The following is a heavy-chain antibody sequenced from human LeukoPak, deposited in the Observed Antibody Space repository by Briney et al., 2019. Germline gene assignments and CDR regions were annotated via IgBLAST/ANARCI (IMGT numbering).Heavy chain of an antibody. CDR1: GDSISSGGFY. CDR3: ARGGYSYGYDFDY. D-gene: IGHD5-18*01. CDR2: IYYSGST. Sequence: SETLSLTCTVSGDSISSGGFYWSWIRQHPGKGLEWIGYIYYSGSTYYNPSLKSRVTISVDTSKNQFSLKLSSVTAADTAVYYCARGGYSYGYDFDYWGQGTLVTVSS. J-gene: IGHJ4*02. V-gene: IGHV4-30-4*08.